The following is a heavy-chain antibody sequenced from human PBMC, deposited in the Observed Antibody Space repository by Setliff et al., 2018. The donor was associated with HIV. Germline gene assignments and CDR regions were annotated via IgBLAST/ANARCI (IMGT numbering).Heavy chain of an antibody. Sequence: GGSLRLSCAASGFTLNHAWMSWVRQAPGKGLEWVGRIKTKTDGGTTDYAAPVKGRFTISRDDSENTLYLQMISLKTEDTALYYCVRDNYYATFDYWGQGTLVTVSS. CDR3: VRDNYYATFDY. CDR1: GFTLNHAW. CDR2: IKTKTDGGTT. J-gene: IGHJ4*02. D-gene: IGHD3-22*01. V-gene: IGHV3-15*01.